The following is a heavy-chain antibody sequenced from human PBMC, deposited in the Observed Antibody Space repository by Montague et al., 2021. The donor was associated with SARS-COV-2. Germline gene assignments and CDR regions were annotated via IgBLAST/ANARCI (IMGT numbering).Heavy chain of an antibody. CDR2: IYSGGSST. CDR1: GFTFSSYS. D-gene: IGHD6-19*01. V-gene: IGHV3-23*03. Sequence: SLSLSCAASGFTFSSYSMSWVRQAPRKGLEWVSVIYSGGSSTLYANSVQGRFSISRDNSKNTVDLQMNSLRGEDTAIYYCAKGKAVPGTRGYYFDSWGQGTLVTVSS. CDR3: AKGKAVPGTRGYYFDS. J-gene: IGHJ4*02.